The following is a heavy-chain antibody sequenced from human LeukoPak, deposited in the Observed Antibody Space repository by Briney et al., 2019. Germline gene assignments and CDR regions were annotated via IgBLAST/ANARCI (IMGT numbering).Heavy chain of an antibody. CDR3: AKDWAGPYSSSPTFDY. CDR1: GFTFSSYG. D-gene: IGHD6-13*01. J-gene: IGHJ4*02. V-gene: IGHV3-30*02. CDR2: IRYDGSNK. Sequence: PGGSLRLSCAASGFTFSSYGMHWVRQAPGKGLEWVAFIRYDGSNKYYADSVKGRFTISRDNSKNTLYLQMNSLRAEDTAVYYCAKDWAGPYSSSPTFDYWGQGTLVTVSS.